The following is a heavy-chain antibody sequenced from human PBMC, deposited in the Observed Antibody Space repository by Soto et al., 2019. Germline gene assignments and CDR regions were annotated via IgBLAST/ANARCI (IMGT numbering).Heavy chain of an antibody. J-gene: IGHJ6*02. CDR2: ISWNRGDI. V-gene: IGHV3-9*01. Sequence: EVELVESGGGLVQPGRSLTLACAASGFMFEDYAIHWVRQVPGKGLEWVSGISWNRGDIAYVDSVKGRFTISRDNAKKSLTLQMNSLRPEDTALYYCAKGKVATIKYYGMDVWGQGTTVIVSS. CDR1: GFMFEDYA. CDR3: AKGKVATIKYYGMDV. D-gene: IGHD5-12*01.